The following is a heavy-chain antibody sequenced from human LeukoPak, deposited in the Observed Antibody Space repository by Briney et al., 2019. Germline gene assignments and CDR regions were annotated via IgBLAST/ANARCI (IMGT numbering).Heavy chain of an antibody. J-gene: IGHJ2*01. CDR1: GFTFSSDA. CDR2: ISGSGGST. CDR3: AKVFRSSGYYFWYFDL. V-gene: IGHV3-23*01. D-gene: IGHD3-22*01. Sequence: GGSLRLSCAASGFTFSSDAMSCVRQAPGKGLEWVSTISGSGGSTYYADSVKGRFSISRDNSKNTLYLQMNSLSAEDTAVYYCAKVFRSSGYYFWYFDLWGRGTLVTVSS.